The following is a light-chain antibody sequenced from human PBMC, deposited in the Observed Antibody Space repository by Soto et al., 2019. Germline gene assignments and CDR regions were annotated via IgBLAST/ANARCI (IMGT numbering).Light chain of an antibody. V-gene: IGKV1-27*01. Sequence: DIQMTQSPSSLSASVGDRVTITCRASQGISNFLAWYQHKPGKVPKLLIYAASTLQSGFPSPFSGSGSGTDFTLTISSLQPEDVATYYCQKYKSAPSLTFGGGTKVEIK. CDR2: AAS. CDR1: QGISNF. CDR3: QKYKSAPSLT. J-gene: IGKJ4*01.